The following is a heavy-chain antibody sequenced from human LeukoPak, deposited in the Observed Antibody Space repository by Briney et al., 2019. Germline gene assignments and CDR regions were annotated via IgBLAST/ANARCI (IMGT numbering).Heavy chain of an antibody. CDR1: GFTFRNYA. V-gene: IGHV3-30*18. D-gene: IGHD2-15*01. CDR2: TNYDGSDR. Sequence: GRSLRLSCAASGFTFRNYAMYWVRQAPGKGLEWAAFTNYDGSDRCYADSVKGRFTVSRDNPKNTLYLQMNSLRTEDTAVYYCAKDLPDRYSLEYWGQGTMVTVPS. CDR3: AKDLPDRYSLEY. J-gene: IGHJ4*02.